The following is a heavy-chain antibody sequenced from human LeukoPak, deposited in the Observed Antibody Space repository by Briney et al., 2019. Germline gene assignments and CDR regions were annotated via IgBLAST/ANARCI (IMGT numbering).Heavy chain of an antibody. CDR3: ARGELGGYSSSWYYFDY. V-gene: IGHV1-8*03. CDR2: MNPNSGNT. Sequence: ASVKVSCKASGYTFTSYDINWVRQATGQGLEWMGWMNPNSGNTGYAQKFQGRVTITRNTSISTAYMELSSLRSEDTAVYYCARGELGGYSSSWYYFDYWGQGTLVTVSS. CDR1: GYTFTSYD. D-gene: IGHD6-13*01. J-gene: IGHJ4*02.